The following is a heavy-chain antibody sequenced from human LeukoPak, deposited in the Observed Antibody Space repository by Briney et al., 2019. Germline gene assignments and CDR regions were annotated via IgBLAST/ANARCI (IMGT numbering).Heavy chain of an antibody. Sequence: SETLSLTCTVSGGSISSGGYYWSCIRQHPGKGLEWIGYIYYSGSTYYNPSLKSRVTLSVDTSKNQFSLKLNSVTAADTAVYYCARPVGYSSAIFDYWGQGTLVTVSS. V-gene: IGHV4-31*03. CDR3: ARPVGYSSAIFDY. CDR2: IYYSGST. D-gene: IGHD6-19*01. J-gene: IGHJ4*02. CDR1: GGSISSGGYY.